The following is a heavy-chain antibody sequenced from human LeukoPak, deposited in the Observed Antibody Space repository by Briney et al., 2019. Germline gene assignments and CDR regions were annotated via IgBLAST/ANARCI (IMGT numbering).Heavy chain of an antibody. V-gene: IGHV4-61*08. Sequence: SQTLSLTCTVSGGSISSGGYYWSWIRQPPGKGLEWIGYIYYSGSTNYNPSLKSRVTISVDTSKNQFSLKLSSVTAADTAVYYCARGRETTLYYFDYWGQGTLVTVSS. CDR1: GGSISSGGYY. CDR2: IYYSGST. CDR3: ARGRETTLYYFDY. D-gene: IGHD1-7*01. J-gene: IGHJ4*02.